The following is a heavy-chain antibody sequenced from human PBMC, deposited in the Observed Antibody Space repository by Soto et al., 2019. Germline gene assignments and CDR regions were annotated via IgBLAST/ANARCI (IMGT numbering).Heavy chain of an antibody. Sequence: QVQLQESGPGLVKPSETLSLTCTVSGGSVSSGSYYWSWIRQPPGKGLEWIGYIYDSGSTNYNPSLKSRVTISVDTSNNQFSLKLSSVTAADTGVYSCAREVGCLQWRAYAFDIWGQGTMVTVSS. J-gene: IGHJ3*02. V-gene: IGHV4-61*01. CDR2: IYDSGST. D-gene: IGHD1-1*01. CDR3: AREVGCLQWRAYAFDI. CDR1: GGSVSSGSYY.